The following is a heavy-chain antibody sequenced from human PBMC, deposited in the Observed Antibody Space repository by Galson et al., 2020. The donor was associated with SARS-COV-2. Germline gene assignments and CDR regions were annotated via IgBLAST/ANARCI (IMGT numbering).Heavy chain of an antibody. J-gene: IGHJ4*02. CDR1: GGSISSGGYY. V-gene: IGHV4-31*01. CDR3: ARLGPLSSLGYCSSTSCYYFDY. Sequence: SETLSLTCTVSGGSISSGGYYWSWIRQHPGKGLEWIGYIYYSGSTYYNPSLKSLVTISVDTSKNQFSLKLSSVTAADTAVYYCARLGPLSSLGYCSSTSCYYFDYWGQGTLVTVSS. D-gene: IGHD2-2*01. CDR2: IYYSGST.